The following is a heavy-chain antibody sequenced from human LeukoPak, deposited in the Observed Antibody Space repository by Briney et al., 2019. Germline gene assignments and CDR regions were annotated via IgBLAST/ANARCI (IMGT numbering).Heavy chain of an antibody. D-gene: IGHD6-13*01. CDR2: VDPSDSYT. J-gene: IGHJ4*02. Sequence: TGESLKISCKGSGYSFTTYWISWVRQMPGKCLEWMGRVDPSDSYTNYSPSFQGHVTISADKSFSTAYLQWTSLKASDTAMYYCARHAKAYGSSCDYWGQGTLVTVSS. CDR3: ARHAKAYGSSCDY. CDR1: GYSFTTYW. V-gene: IGHV5-10-1*01.